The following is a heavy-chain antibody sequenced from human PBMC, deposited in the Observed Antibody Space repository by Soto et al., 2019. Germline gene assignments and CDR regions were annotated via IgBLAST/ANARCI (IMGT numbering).Heavy chain of an antibody. Sequence: SETLSLTCTVSGGSISSSSYYWGWIRQPPGKGLEWIGSIYYSGSTYYNPSLKSRVTISVDTSKNRFSLKLSSVTAADTAVYYCARPDYGDYGWYFDLWGRGTLVTVSS. CDR1: GGSISSSSYY. V-gene: IGHV4-39*01. CDR2: IYYSGST. D-gene: IGHD4-17*01. CDR3: ARPDYGDYGWYFDL. J-gene: IGHJ2*01.